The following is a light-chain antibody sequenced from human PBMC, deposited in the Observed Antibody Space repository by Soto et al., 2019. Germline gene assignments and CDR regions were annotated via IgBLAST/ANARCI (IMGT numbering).Light chain of an antibody. V-gene: IGKV3-15*01. CDR3: QQYKIWPPLT. CDR1: PSISDD. Sequence: DIVMTQSPALLSVSLGERTTLSCLASPSISDDLAWNQQRSGQAPRPLIYGASTRATGVPARFSGSGSGTEFTLTNSSLQSDDFAIYDCQQYKIWPPLTFGGGTKVE. CDR2: GAS. J-gene: IGKJ4*01.